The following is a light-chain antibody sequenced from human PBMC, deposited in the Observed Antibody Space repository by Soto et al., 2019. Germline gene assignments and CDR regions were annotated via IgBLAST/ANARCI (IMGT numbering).Light chain of an antibody. V-gene: IGKV3-15*01. Sequence: EMVMTQSPATLSVSPGERVTLSCRASQSVSSYLAWYQQKPGQPPRLLIYVASTRAAGIPARFSGSGSGTEFTLTISSLQSEDFAVYSCQQYTDWPPRFGQGTKVEIK. CDR3: QQYTDWPPR. CDR2: VAS. J-gene: IGKJ1*01. CDR1: QSVSSY.